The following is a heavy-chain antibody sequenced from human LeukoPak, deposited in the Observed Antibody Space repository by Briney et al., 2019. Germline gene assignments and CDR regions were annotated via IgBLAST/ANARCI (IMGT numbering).Heavy chain of an antibody. Sequence: ASVKVSCKASGGTFSSYAISWVRQAPGQGLEWMGGIIPIFGTANCAQKFQGRVTITADESTGTAYMEPSSLRSEDTAVYYCARVDTANGYWGQGTLVTVSS. J-gene: IGHJ4*02. CDR3: ARVDTANGY. CDR2: IIPIFGTA. CDR1: GGTFSSYA. D-gene: IGHD5-18*01. V-gene: IGHV1-69*13.